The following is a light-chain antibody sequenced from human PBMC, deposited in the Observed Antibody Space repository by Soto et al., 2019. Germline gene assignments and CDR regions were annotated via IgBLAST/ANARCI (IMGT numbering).Light chain of an antibody. V-gene: IGKV1-39*01. J-gene: IGKJ1*01. Sequence: DIQMTQSPSSLSASVGDRVTITCRASQNIRSYLNWYQQKPGKAPQLLIYATSSLQTGVPSRFSASGSGTDFSLVIRDLQPEDSATYYCQQGYSSRWTSGRGTKVEI. CDR2: ATS. CDR3: QQGYSSRWT. CDR1: QNIRSY.